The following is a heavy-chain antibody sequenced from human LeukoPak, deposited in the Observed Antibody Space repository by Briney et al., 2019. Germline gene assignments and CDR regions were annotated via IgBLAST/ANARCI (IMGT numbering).Heavy chain of an antibody. CDR3: AKDFGGGRFDAFDI. V-gene: IGHV3-23*01. CDR1: GFSFSSYW. CDR2: ISGSGGST. Sequence: PGGSLRLSCAASGFSFSSYWMHWVRQAPGKGLEWVSAISGSGGSTYYADSVKGRFTISRDNSKNTLYLQMNSLRAEDTAVYYCAKDFGGGRFDAFDIWGQGTMVTVSS. D-gene: IGHD3-16*01. J-gene: IGHJ3*02.